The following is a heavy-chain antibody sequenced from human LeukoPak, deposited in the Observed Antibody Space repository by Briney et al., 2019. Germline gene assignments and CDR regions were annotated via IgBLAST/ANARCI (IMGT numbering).Heavy chain of an antibody. CDR2: INSDGINT. J-gene: IGHJ4*02. D-gene: IGHD3-3*01. V-gene: IGHV3-74*01. CDR1: GFTFSNYW. CDR3: ARGSFLEYFDY. Sequence: GGSLRLSCAASGFTFSNYWMHWVRQAPGKGLVWVSRINSDGINTSYADSVKGRFTISRDNAKNSLYLQMNSLRAEDTALYYSARGSFLEYFDYWGQGTLVTVSS.